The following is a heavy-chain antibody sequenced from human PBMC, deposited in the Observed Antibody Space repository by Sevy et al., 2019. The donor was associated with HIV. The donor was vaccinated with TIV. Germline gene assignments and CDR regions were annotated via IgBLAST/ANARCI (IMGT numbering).Heavy chain of an antibody. CDR3: ATDIGVGRDY. J-gene: IGHJ4*02. Sequence: ASVKVSCKVSGYTLSALSIHWVRQAPGRGVGGMGGFDEDGETLYAQRVQGRVTMTEDKSTDTGYMELSRLRSEDTAVYYCATDIGVGRDYWGQGTLVTVSS. V-gene: IGHV1-24*01. CDR2: FDEDGET. CDR1: GYTLSALS. D-gene: IGHD2-2*01.